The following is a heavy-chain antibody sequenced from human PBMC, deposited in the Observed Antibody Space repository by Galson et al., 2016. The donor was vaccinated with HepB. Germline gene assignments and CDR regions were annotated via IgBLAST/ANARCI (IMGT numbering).Heavy chain of an antibody. J-gene: IGHJ4*02. CDR3: AGDWGGYIYGRASSFDY. Sequence: SVKVSCKASGYTFTSYGLSWVRQAPGQGLEWMGWISAYNGATNYAQKLQDRVRLTTETSTTTAYMELRSLRSDDTAVYYCAGDWGGYIYGRASSFDYWGQGTLITVSS. D-gene: IGHD5-18*01. CDR2: ISAYNGAT. CDR1: GYTFTSYG. V-gene: IGHV1-18*01.